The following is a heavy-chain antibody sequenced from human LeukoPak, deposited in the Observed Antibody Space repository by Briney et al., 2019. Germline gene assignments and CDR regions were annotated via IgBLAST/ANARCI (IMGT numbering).Heavy chain of an antibody. D-gene: IGHD3-16*01. CDR2: ISWNSGSI. J-gene: IGHJ4*02. V-gene: IGHV3-9*01. CDR1: GFTFDDYA. CDR3: AKYNGRGGNFEY. Sequence: GGSLRLSCAASGFTFDDYAMHWVRQAPGKGLEWVAGISWNSGSIGYADSVKGRFTISRDNAKNSLYLQMNSLRAEDTALYYCAKYNGRGGNFEYWGQGTLVTVSS.